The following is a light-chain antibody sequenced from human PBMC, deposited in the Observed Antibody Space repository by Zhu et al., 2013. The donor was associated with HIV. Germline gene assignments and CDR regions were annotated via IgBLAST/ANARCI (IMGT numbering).Light chain of an antibody. CDR3: GTWDSSLSAYV. Sequence: QSVLTQPPSVSGIPGRRVTISCSGSISYIGSDFVYWYQQLPGTAPKLLIYDNNKRPSGIPDRFSGSKSGTSATLGITGLQTGDEADYYCGTWDSSLSAYVFGTGTKVSVL. V-gene: IGLV1-51*01. CDR1: ISYIGSDF. J-gene: IGLJ1*01. CDR2: DNN.